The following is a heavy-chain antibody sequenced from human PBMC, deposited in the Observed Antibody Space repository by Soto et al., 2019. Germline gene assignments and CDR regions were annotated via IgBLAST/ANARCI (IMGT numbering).Heavy chain of an antibody. V-gene: IGHV4-30-4*01. CDR1: GGSISSGDYY. CDR3: ARGFGPLWFGDSPYYFDY. Sequence: PSETLSLTCTVSGGSISSGDYYWSWIRQPPGKGLEWIGYIYYSGSTYYNPSLKSRVTISVDTSKNQFSLKLSSVTAADTAVYYCARGFGPLWFGDSPYYFDYWGQGTLVTVSS. D-gene: IGHD3-10*01. J-gene: IGHJ4*02. CDR2: IYYSGST.